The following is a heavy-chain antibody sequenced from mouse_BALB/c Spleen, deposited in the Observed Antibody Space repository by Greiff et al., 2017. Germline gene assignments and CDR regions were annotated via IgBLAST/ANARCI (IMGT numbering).Heavy chain of an antibody. J-gene: IGHJ4*01. V-gene: IGHV2-6-2*01. Sequence: VKLMESGPDLVAPSQSLSITCTVSGFSLTSYGVHWVRQPPGKGLEWLVVIWSDGSTTYNSALKSRLSISKDNSKSQVFLKMNSLQTDDTAMYYCARHASYYDYDVGDYAMDYWGQGTSVTVSS. CDR1: GFSLTSYG. CDR2: IWSDGST. D-gene: IGHD2-4*01. CDR3: ARHASYYDYDVGDYAMDY.